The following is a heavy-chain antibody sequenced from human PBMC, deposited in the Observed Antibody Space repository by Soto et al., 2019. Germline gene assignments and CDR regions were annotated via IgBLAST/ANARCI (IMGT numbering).Heavy chain of an antibody. D-gene: IGHD1-26*01. J-gene: IGHJ5*02. CDR1: GGSISSYY. CDR3: AAQEVGGSYVYTFDP. V-gene: IGHV4-59*05. CDR2: IYYSGST. Sequence: SETLSLTCTVSGGSISSYYWSWIRQPPGKGLEWIGSIYYSGSTYYNPSLKSRVTISVDTSKNQFSLKLSSVTAADTAVYYCAAQEVGGSYVYTFDPWGQGTLVTVSS.